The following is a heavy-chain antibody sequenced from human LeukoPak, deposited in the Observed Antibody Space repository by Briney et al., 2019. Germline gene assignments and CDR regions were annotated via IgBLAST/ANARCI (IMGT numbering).Heavy chain of an antibody. CDR1: GGSISGFY. CDR2: INNSGTT. D-gene: IGHD1-14*01. V-gene: IGHV4-59*01. Sequence: SETLSLTCAVHGGSISGFYWGWIRQPPGKTLEWLGYINNSGTTTYNTSLKSRVTISLDSARNQFSLRVNSVTAADTAVYYCARVRTTETSYHYYYMDVWGRGTTVTVSS. J-gene: IGHJ6*03. CDR3: ARVRTTETSYHYYYMDV.